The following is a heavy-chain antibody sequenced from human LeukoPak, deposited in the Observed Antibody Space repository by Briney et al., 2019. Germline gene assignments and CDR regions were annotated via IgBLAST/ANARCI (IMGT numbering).Heavy chain of an antibody. J-gene: IGHJ4*02. CDR2: INPSGGST. CDR1: GYTFTTYY. Sequence: ASVRVSCKASGYTFTTYYLYWVRQAPGQGLEWMGIINPSGGSTSYAQKFQGRVTMTRDTSTSTVYMELSSLRSEDTAVYYCARGYHRVIVGAILGYWGQGTLVTVSS. CDR3: ARGYHRVIVGAILGY. D-gene: IGHD1-26*01. V-gene: IGHV1-46*01.